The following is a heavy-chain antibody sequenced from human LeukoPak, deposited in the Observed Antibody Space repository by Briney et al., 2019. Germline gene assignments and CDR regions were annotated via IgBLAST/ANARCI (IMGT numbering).Heavy chain of an antibody. V-gene: IGHV3-21*01. Sequence: GGSLRLSCAASGFTFSSYIMNWVRQAPGKGLEWVSSISSSSSYIYYADSVKGRFTISRDNAKNSLYLQMNSLRVEDTAVYYCARDHYSSSWDFQRWGQGTLVTVSS. CDR1: GFTFSSYI. J-gene: IGHJ1*01. CDR2: ISSSSSYI. D-gene: IGHD6-13*01. CDR3: ARDHYSSSWDFQR.